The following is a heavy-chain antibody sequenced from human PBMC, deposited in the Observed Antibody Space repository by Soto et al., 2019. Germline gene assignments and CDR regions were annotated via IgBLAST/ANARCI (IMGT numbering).Heavy chain of an antibody. V-gene: IGHV4-34*01. CDR1: GGSFSGFY. D-gene: IGHD2-21*02. CDR2: INHSGTT. Sequence: PXETLSLPCAVSGGSFSGFYWTWIRQPPGEGLEWIGEINHSGTTNFNPSLRSRLTISLDSSKKHFSLKLTSMTAADAAVYYCARHDRNLVTSYGLDVWGQGTTVTVSS. CDR3: ARHDRNLVTSYGLDV. J-gene: IGHJ6*02.